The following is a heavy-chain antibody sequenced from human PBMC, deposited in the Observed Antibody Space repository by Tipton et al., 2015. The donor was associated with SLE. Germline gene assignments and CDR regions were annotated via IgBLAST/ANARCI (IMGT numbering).Heavy chain of an antibody. D-gene: IGHD3-16*01. CDR2: INHSGST. CDR3: AREGGEQLYWYFDL. Sequence: TLSLTCAVYGGSFSGYYWSWIRQPPGKGLEWIGEINHSGSTNYNPSLKSRVTISVDTSKNQFSLKLSSVTAADTAVYYCAREGGEQLYWYFDLWGRGTLVTVSS. V-gene: IGHV4-34*01. J-gene: IGHJ2*01. CDR1: GGSFSGYY.